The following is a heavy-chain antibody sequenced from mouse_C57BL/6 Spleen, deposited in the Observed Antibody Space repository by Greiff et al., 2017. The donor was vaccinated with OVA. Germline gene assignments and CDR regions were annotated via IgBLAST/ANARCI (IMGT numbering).Heavy chain of an antibody. CDR1: GYTFTSYW. Sequence: QVQLQQPGAELVKPGASVKLSCKASGYTFTSYWMQWVKQRPGQGLEWIGEIDPSDSYTNYNQKFKGKATLTVDTSSSTAYMQLSSLTSEDSAVYYCARPFITTVVATPAAYWGQGTLVTVSA. D-gene: IGHD1-1*01. CDR3: ARPFITTVVATPAAY. CDR2: IDPSDSYT. J-gene: IGHJ3*01. V-gene: IGHV1-50*01.